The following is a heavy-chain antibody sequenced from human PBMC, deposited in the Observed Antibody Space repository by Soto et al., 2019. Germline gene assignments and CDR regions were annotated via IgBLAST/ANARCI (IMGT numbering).Heavy chain of an antibody. D-gene: IGHD3-10*01. J-gene: IGHJ6*02. CDR1: GGSISNSSYY. V-gene: IGHV4-61*05. Sequence: SETLSLTCPVSGGSISNSSYYWGWLRRPPGKGLEWIGYMYNSGNTNYNPSPKSRVIISVDMSKDQFSLKLSSVTAADTAVYYCASFRGLGSYYYGMDVWGQGTTVTVSS. CDR2: MYNSGNT. CDR3: ASFRGLGSYYYGMDV.